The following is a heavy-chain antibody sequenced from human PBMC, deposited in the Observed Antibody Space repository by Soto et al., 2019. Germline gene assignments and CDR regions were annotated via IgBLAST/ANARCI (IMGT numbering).Heavy chain of an antibody. CDR2: IHYSGST. V-gene: IGHV4-59*01. J-gene: IGHJ5*02. CDR3: ARDRGGVASNWFDP. D-gene: IGHD3-10*01. CDR1: GGSISSYY. Sequence: SETLSLTCTVFGGSISSYYWSWIRQPPGKGLEWIGYIHYSGSTKYNPSLKSRVTISVDTSKNQFSLKLSSVTAADTAVYYCARDRGGVASNWFDPWGQGTLVTVSS.